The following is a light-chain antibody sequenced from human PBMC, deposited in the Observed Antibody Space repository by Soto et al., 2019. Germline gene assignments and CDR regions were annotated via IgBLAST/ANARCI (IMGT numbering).Light chain of an antibody. CDR3: QHYNYWPPKT. Sequence: EIVMTHSPATLSVSPGGRANLSCRASQSVGNNLASYQQQPRQAPRLLIYGAYTRATGIPASFSGSGSATDFTLPISSLQSADFAAYYCQHYNYWPPKTFGHGTKVDIK. V-gene: IGKV3-15*01. J-gene: IGKJ1*01. CDR1: QSVGNN. CDR2: GAY.